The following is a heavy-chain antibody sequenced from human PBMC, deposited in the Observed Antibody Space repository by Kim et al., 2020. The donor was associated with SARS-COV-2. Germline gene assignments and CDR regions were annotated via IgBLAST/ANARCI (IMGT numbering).Heavy chain of an antibody. CDR3: ARAGFYASSEHYF. V-gene: IGHV3-66*01. CDR1: GFTVRNTY. CDR2: IYSGGST. J-gene: IGHJ2*01. Sequence: GGSLRLSCAASGFTVRNTYMSWVRQAPGKGLVWVSLIYSGGSTFSYASAKESFSVFTNNTTDTLYLQMNSLVAADTAVYYCARAGFYASSEHYF. D-gene: IGHD3-22*01.